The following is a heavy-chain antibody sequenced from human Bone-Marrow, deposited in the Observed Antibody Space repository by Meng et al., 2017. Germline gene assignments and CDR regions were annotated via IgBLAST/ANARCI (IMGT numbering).Heavy chain of an antibody. Sequence: ASVKVSCKASGYTFTSYGISWVRQAPGQGLEWMGWISAYNGNTNYAQKLQGRVTMTTDTSTSTAYMELRSLRSDDTAVYYCARVVPIAAAGWDTYYFDYWGQGTLVTVSS. CDR3: ARVVPIAAAGWDTYYFDY. V-gene: IGHV1-18*01. CDR2: ISAYNGNT. CDR1: GYTFTSYG. D-gene: IGHD6-13*01. J-gene: IGHJ4*02.